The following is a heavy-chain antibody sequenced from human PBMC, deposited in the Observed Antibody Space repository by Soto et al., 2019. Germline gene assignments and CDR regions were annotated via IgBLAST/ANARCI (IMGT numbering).Heavy chain of an antibody. D-gene: IGHD3-16*01. CDR1: GFSFSIYD. Sequence: QVQLLESGGGEVQPGTSLRLSCAASGFSFSIYDMHWVRQAPGKGLEWVAVISKDGSKKYYADSVKGRFTFSRDNSKNTLYLQMNNLRADDTAIYYCAKQGAVFGDFDHWGQGALVTVSS. J-gene: IGHJ4*02. CDR3: AKQGAVFGDFDH. CDR2: ISKDGSKK. V-gene: IGHV3-30*18.